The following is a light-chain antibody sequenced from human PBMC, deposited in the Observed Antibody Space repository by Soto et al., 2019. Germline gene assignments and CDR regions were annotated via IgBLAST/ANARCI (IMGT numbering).Light chain of an antibody. Sequence: SYELTQPPSVSESPGQTASITCSGDKLGDKYACWYQQKPGQAPVLVIYQDSKRPSGNPERFSGSNSGNTATLTISGTQAMDEADYYCQAWDSSTVVFGGGTKLTVL. CDR1: KLGDKY. CDR2: QDS. V-gene: IGLV3-1*01. CDR3: QAWDSSTVV. J-gene: IGLJ2*01.